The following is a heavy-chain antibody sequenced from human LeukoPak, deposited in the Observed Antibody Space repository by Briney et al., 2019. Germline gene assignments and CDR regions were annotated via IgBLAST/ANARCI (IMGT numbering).Heavy chain of an antibody. CDR1: GFTFSSYS. V-gene: IGHV3-48*04. J-gene: IGHJ6*03. D-gene: IGHD5-24*01. CDR3: ARVARDGYNNYYYYYMDV. Sequence: GGSLRLSCAASGFTFSSYSMNWVRQAPGKGLEWVSYISSSSSTIYYADSVKGRFTISRDNAKNSLYLQMNSLRAEDTAVYYCARVARDGYNNYYYYYMDVWGKGTTVTVSS. CDR2: ISSSSSTI.